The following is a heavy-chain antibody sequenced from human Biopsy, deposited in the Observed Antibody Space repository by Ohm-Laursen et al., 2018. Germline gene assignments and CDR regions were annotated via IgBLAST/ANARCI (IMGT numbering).Heavy chain of an antibody. CDR1: GGTFSNYG. J-gene: IGHJ1*01. CDR3: ATKLTGYFHH. V-gene: IGHV1-69*06. CDR2: NIPILGTG. D-gene: IGHD3-9*01. Sequence: SSVKVSCKAPGGTFSNYGVNWVRQAPGQGLEWLGGNIPILGTGNYAQKFQDRVTVAADTSTSTAAMELRSLRSDDTAVYYCATKLTGYFHHWGQGTLVIVSS.